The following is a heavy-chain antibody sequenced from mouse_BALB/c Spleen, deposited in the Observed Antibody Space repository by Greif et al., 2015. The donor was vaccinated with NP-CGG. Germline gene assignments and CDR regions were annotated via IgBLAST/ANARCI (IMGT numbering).Heavy chain of an antibody. D-gene: IGHD1-1*01. CDR1: GYTFTSYW. V-gene: IGHV1-7*01. J-gene: IGHJ2*01. CDR2: INPSTGYT. CDR3: ANYYGSSYYFDY. Sequence: QVQLQQSGAELAKPGASVKMSCKASGYTFTSYWMHWVKQRPEQGLEWIGYINPSTGYTEYNQKFKDKATLTADKSSSTAYMQLSSLTSEDSAVYYCANYYGSSYYFDYWGQGTTLTVSS.